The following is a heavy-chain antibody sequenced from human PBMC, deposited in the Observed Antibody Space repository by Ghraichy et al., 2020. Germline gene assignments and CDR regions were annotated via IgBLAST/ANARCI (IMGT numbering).Heavy chain of an antibody. CDR1: GFTFSSYA. Sequence: GESLRLSCAASGFTFSSYAMSWVRQAPGKGLEWVSSIGGSGGSTYYADSVKGRFIISRDNSKNTLYLQMNSLRAEDTAVYYCAKGFLAWYFDLWGRGTLVTVSS. D-gene: IGHD2/OR15-2a*01. V-gene: IGHV3-23*01. CDR3: AKGFLAWYFDL. J-gene: IGHJ2*01. CDR2: IGGSGGST.